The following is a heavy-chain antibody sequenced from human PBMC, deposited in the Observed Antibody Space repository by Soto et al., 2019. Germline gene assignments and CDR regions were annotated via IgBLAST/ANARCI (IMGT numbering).Heavy chain of an antibody. D-gene: IGHD4-17*01. Sequence: SETLSLTCTVSGGSISSGGYYWSWIRQHPGKGLEWIGYIYYSGSTYYNPSLKSRVTISVDTSKNQFSLKLSSVTAADTAVYYCERARSTVKGRGAFDIWGQGTMVTVSS. CDR2: IYYSGST. CDR1: GGSISSGGYY. V-gene: IGHV4-31*03. J-gene: IGHJ3*02. CDR3: ERARSTVKGRGAFDI.